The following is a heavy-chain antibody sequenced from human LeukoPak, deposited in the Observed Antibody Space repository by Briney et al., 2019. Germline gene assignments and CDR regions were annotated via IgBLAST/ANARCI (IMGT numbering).Heavy chain of an antibody. J-gene: IGHJ6*02. V-gene: IGHV3-53*01. Sequence: PGGSLRLSCAASGITVSSNYMSWVRQPPGKGLEWVSIIYSGGTTYYADSVQGRFTISRDNSKNTVYLQMNSLRVEDTAVYYCARDPRTTGKSNYGMDVWGQGTTATVSS. CDR1: GITVSSNY. CDR2: IYSGGTT. CDR3: ARDPRTTGKSNYGMDV. D-gene: IGHD4-17*01.